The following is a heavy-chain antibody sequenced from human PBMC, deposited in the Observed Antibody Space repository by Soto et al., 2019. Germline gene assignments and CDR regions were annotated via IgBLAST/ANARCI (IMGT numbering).Heavy chain of an antibody. Sequence: PGGSLRLSCAASGFTFSSYGMHWVRQAPGKGLEWVAVISYDGSNKYYADSVKGRFTISRDNSKNTLYLQMNSLRAEDTAVYYCAKDLATVTSFDYWGQGTLVTVS. J-gene: IGHJ4*02. CDR1: GFTFSSYG. D-gene: IGHD4-4*01. CDR2: ISYDGSNK. CDR3: AKDLATVTSFDY. V-gene: IGHV3-30*18.